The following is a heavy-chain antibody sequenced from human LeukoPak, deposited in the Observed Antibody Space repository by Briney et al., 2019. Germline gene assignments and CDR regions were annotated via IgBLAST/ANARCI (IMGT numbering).Heavy chain of an antibody. J-gene: IGHJ5*02. CDR2: INTDGSIT. Sequence: GGSLRLSCAASGFTFSDYWIHWVRQAPGKGLVWVSRINTDGSITNYADSVKGRFSISRDNAKNTLYLQMISLRAEDTAVYYCAKQFVDVWGQGTLVTVSS. CDR1: GFTFSDYW. D-gene: IGHD5-24*01. V-gene: IGHV3-74*01. CDR3: AKQFVDV.